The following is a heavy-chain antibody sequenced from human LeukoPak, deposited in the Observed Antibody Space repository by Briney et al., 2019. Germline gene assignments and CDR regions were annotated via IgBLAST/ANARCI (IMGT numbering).Heavy chain of an antibody. V-gene: IGHV4-59*01. CDR3: ARDRVGSATAAAEIDY. CDR2: IYDSGTT. Sequence: SETLSLTCTVSGDSISIYYWNWIRQPPGKGLEWIGHIYDSGTTHYNPSLKSRVTISVDTSKNQFSLKLNSVTAADTAIYYCARDRVGSATAAAEIDYWGQGTLVTVSS. CDR1: GDSISIYY. D-gene: IGHD6-13*01. J-gene: IGHJ4*02.